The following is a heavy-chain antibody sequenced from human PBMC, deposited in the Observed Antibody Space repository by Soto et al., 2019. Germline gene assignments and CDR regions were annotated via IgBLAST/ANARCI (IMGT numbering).Heavy chain of an antibody. J-gene: IGHJ4*02. D-gene: IGHD3-3*01. V-gene: IGHV3-23*01. CDR3: AKGQYDFWSGSDY. CDR1: GFTFSSYA. CDR2: ISGSGGST. Sequence: PGGSLRLSCAASGFTFSSYAMSWVRQAPGKGLEWVSAISGSGGSTYYADSVKGRFTISRDNSKNTLYLQMSSLRAEDTAVYYCAKGQYDFWSGSDYWGQGTLVTVSS.